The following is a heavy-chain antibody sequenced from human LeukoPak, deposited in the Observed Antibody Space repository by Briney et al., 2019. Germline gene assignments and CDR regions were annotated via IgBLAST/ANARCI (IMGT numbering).Heavy chain of an antibody. CDR3: ARPRITMVRGSYYFDY. V-gene: IGHV1-2*02. CDR1: GYTFTSYD. J-gene: IGHJ4*02. Sequence: ASVKVSCKASGYTFTSYDINWVRQAPGQGLEWMGWINPNSGGTNYAQKFQGRVTMTRDTSISTAYMELSRLRSDDTAVYYCARPRITMVRGSYYFDYWGQGTLVTVSS. CDR2: INPNSGGT. D-gene: IGHD3-10*01.